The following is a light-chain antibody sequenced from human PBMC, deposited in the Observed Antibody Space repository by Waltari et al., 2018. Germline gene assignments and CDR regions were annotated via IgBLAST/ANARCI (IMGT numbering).Light chain of an antibody. V-gene: IGLV1-44*01. CDR1: SSNIGSKT. CDR2: SNT. Sequence: QSVLTQPPSASGTPGQRVTISCSGSSSNIGSKTVNWYQQRPGTAPKLRIYSNTQRPSGVPDRVSGSKSGTSASLAISGLQSEDEADYYCAAWDDSLNGPVFGGGTKLTVL. J-gene: IGLJ3*02. CDR3: AAWDDSLNGPV.